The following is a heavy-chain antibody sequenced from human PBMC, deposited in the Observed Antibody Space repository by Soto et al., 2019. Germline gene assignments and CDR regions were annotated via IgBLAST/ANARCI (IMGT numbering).Heavy chain of an antibody. Sequence: SETLSLTCAVYGGSFSGYYWSWIRQPPGKGLEWIGEINHSGSTNYNPSLKSRVTISVDTSKNQFSLKLSSVTAADTAVYYCARGGPAARKGDYYGMDVWGQGTTVTV. V-gene: IGHV4-34*01. J-gene: IGHJ6*02. CDR2: INHSGST. D-gene: IGHD2-2*01. CDR3: ARGGPAARKGDYYGMDV. CDR1: GGSFSGYY.